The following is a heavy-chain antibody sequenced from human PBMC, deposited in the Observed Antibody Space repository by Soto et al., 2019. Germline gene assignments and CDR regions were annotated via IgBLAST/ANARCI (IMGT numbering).Heavy chain of an antibody. V-gene: IGHV1-69*13. J-gene: IGHJ5*02. CDR1: GGTFSSYA. Sequence: SVKVSCKASGGTFSSYAISWVRQAPGQGLEWMGGIIPIFGTANYAQKFQGRVTITADESTSTAYMELSSLRSEDTAVYYCARRADILTGYAGWFDPWGQGTMVTVSS. D-gene: IGHD3-9*01. CDR3: ARRADILTGYAGWFDP. CDR2: IIPIFGTA.